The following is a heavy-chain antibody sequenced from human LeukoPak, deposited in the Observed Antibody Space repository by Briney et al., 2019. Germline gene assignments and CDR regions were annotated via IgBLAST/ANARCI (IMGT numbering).Heavy chain of an antibody. CDR1: GFTFDDYA. CDR2: ISWNSGGI. D-gene: IGHD6-19*01. Sequence: GGSLRLSCAASGFTFDDYAMHWVRQAPGKGLEWVSGISWNSGGIGYADSVKGRITISRDNAKKSLYLQMNSLRAEDTALYYCAKDFYRAVAGSIGFWGQGILVTVSS. J-gene: IGHJ4*02. V-gene: IGHV3-9*01. CDR3: AKDFYRAVAGSIGF.